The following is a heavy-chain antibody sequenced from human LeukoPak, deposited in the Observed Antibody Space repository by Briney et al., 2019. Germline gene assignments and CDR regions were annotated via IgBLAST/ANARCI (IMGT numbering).Heavy chain of an antibody. J-gene: IGHJ6*03. CDR3: ARVGGRDIVVVPAAADYYMDV. Sequence: SQTLSLTCTVSGGSISSGDYFWSWIRQPPGKGLEWIGYIYYSGSTYYNPSLKSRVTISVGTSKNQFSLKLSSVTAADTAVYYCARVGGRDIVVVPAAADYYMDVWGKGTTVTVSS. CDR2: IYYSGST. D-gene: IGHD2-2*01. V-gene: IGHV4-30-4*08. CDR1: GGSISSGDYF.